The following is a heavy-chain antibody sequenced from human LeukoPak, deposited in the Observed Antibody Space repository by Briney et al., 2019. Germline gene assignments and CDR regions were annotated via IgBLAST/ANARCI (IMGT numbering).Heavy chain of an antibody. CDR2: IRSSGSTI. D-gene: IGHD5-18*01. CDR1: GFTFSDYY. CDR3: ARFGRVDTAMVRYFDY. J-gene: IGHJ4*02. Sequence: GGSLRLSCAASGFTFSDYYMSWIRQAPGKGLEWVSYIRSSGSTIYYADSVKGRFTISRDNAKNSLYLQMNSLRAEDTAVYYCARFGRVDTAMVRYFDYWGQGTLVTVSS. V-gene: IGHV3-11*04.